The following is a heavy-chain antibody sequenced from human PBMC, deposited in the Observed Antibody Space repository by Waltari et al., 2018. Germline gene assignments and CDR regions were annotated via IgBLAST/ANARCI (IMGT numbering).Heavy chain of an antibody. Sequence: QLQLQQSGPGLVKPSESLSLTCAVSGDSMCSTCWWRWVRQSPGKGLEWIGQVHLIRXXXYNPSLASRVTISIDTSNNQFSLKMPSPTAADTAMYYCARDRGRGIYLDSWGQGTLVTVSP. CDR1: GDSMCSTCW. J-gene: IGHJ4*02. V-gene: IGHV4-4*02. CDR3: ARDRGRGIYLDS. CDR2: VHLIRXX. D-gene: IGHD2-15*01.